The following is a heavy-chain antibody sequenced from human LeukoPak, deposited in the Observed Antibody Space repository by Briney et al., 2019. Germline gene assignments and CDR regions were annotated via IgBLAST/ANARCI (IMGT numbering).Heavy chain of an antibody. CDR2: ISAYNGKT. J-gene: IGHJ4*02. V-gene: IGHV1-18*01. D-gene: IGHD3-10*01. CDR3: TISCSLSTCPRPHGSFLN. CDR1: GFTFSEYA. Sequence: GDSVKVSCTASGFTFSEYAFNWVRQAPGQGPEWIGRISAYNGKTEYLQKFQGRLSVTTDTSTNTANMELRSLRSDDTAVYYCTISCSLSTCPRPHGSFLNWGQGTLVTVSS.